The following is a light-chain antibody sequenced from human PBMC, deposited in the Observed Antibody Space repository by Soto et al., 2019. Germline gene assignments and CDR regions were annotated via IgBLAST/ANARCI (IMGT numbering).Light chain of an antibody. CDR2: EAA. V-gene: IGLV2-14*01. CDR3: TSYTSASTLV. CDR1: SDDIGANNY. Sequence: QSVLTQPASVSGSPGQSITISCTGTSDDIGANNYVSWYQHHPGKAPKILIYEAANRPSGISHRFSGSKSGNTASLTISGLQSEDEADHFCTSYTSASTLVFGGGTKVTVL. J-gene: IGLJ2*01.